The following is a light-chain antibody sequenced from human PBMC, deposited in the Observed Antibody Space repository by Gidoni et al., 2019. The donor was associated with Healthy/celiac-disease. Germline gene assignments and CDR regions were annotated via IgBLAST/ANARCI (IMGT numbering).Light chain of an antibody. CDR2: AAS. CDR3: QQTYSTPIT. V-gene: IGKV1-39*01. CDR1: QSISSY. Sequence: DIQMTQSPSSLSASVGDRVTITCRASQSISSYLNWYQQKPGKAPKLLSYAASSLQSAVPSRFSGSGSGADFTLTISSLQPEDFATYYCQQTYSTPITFGQXTRLEIK. J-gene: IGKJ5*01.